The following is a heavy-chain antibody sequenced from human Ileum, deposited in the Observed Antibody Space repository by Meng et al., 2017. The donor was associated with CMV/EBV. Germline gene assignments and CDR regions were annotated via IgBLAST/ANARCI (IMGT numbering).Heavy chain of an antibody. Sequence: GESLKISCAASGFTFSSYGMHWVRQAPGKGLEWVAFIRYDGSNKYYADSVKGRFTISRDNSKNTLYLQMNSLRAEDTAVYYCAKDTGGSYYPSGAFDIWGQGTMVTVSS. V-gene: IGHV3-30*02. CDR3: AKDTGGSYYPSGAFDI. CDR2: IRYDGSNK. D-gene: IGHD1-26*01. CDR1: GFTFSSYG. J-gene: IGHJ3*02.